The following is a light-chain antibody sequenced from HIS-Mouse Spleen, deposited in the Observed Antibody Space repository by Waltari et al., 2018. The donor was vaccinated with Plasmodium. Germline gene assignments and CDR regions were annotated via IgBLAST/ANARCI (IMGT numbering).Light chain of an antibody. CDR1: ALPKKY. CDR2: EDS. CDR3: YSTDSSGNHRV. V-gene: IGLV3-10*01. Sequence: SYELTQPPSVSVSPGQTARITCSGDALPKKYAYWYQQKSGQAPVLAIDEDSKRPAGIPEGFSGSSSGTLATVTISGAQVEDEADYYCYSTDSSGNHRVFGGGTKLTVL. J-gene: IGLJ3*02.